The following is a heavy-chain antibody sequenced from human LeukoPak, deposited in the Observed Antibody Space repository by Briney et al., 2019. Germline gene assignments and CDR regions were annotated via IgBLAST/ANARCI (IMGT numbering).Heavy chain of an antibody. V-gene: IGHV4-34*01. J-gene: IGHJ4*02. Sequence: SETLSVTCAVYGGPFSGYYWSWIRQPPGKGLEWIGEINHSGSTNYNPSLKSRVTISVDTSKNQFSLKLSSVTAADTAVYYCARLRYQRDYWGQGTLVTVSS. D-gene: IGHD1-14*01. CDR2: INHSGST. CDR3: ARLRYQRDY. CDR1: GGPFSGYY.